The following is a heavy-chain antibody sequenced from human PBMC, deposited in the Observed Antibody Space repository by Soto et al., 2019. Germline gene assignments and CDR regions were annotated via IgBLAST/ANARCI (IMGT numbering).Heavy chain of an antibody. CDR2: ISGSGGST. V-gene: IGHV3-23*01. J-gene: IGHJ4*02. D-gene: IGHD5-12*01. Sequence: EVQLLESGGGLVQPGGSLRLSCAASGFTFSSYAMSWVRQAPGKGLEWVSAISGSGGSTYYADSVKGRFTISRDNSKNTLYLPMNSLSAEDTAVYYCAHMGKDGYNYNFFDYWVQGTLVTVSS. CDR1: GFTFSSYA. CDR3: AHMGKDGYNYNFFDY.